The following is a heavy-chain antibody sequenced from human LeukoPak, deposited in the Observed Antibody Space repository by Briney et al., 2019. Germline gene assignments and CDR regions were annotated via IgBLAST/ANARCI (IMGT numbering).Heavy chain of an antibody. CDR2: IDPSDSYT. CDR3: ARHKSRYSSSSDY. V-gene: IGHV5-10-1*01. D-gene: IGHD6-6*01. Sequence: GASLKISCKGSGYSFTSYWISWVRQMPGKGLEWMGRIDPSDSYTNYSPSFQGHVTISADKSISTAYLQWSSLKASDTAMYYCARHKSRYSSSSDYWGQGTLVTVSS. J-gene: IGHJ4*02. CDR1: GYSFTSYW.